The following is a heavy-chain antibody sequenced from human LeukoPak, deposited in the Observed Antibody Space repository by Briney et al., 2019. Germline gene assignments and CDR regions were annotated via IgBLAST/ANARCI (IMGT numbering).Heavy chain of an antibody. CDR2: ISGSGGST. J-gene: IGHJ5*02. V-gene: IGHV3-23*01. Sequence: GGSLRLSCAASGFTFSTYAMSWVRQAPGMGLEWVSAISGSGGSTYYADSVKGRFTISRDNSKNTLYLQMNSLRAEDTAVYYCARTKSTYYYGSGSYYNPTGNWFDPWGQGTLVTVSS. CDR1: GFTFSTYA. CDR3: ARTKSTYYYGSGSYYNPTGNWFDP. D-gene: IGHD3-10*01.